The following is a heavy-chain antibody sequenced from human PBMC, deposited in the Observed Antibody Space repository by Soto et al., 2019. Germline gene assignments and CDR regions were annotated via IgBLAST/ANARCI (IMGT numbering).Heavy chain of an antibody. CDR3: ARAVAARTYYYYYGMDV. CDR2: IIPIFGTA. Sequence: SVKVSCKASGGTFSSYAISWVRQAPGQGLEWMGGIIPIFGTANYAQKFQGRVTITADKSTSTAYMELSSLRSEDTAVYYCARAVAARTYYYYYGMDVWGQGTTVTVYS. J-gene: IGHJ6*02. V-gene: IGHV1-69*06. D-gene: IGHD6-6*01. CDR1: GGTFSSYA.